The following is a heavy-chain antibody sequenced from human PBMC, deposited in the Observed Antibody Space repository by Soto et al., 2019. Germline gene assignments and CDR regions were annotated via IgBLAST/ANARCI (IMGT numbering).Heavy chain of an antibody. CDR2: INHSGST. J-gene: IGHJ2*01. CDR1: GGSFCGYY. D-gene: IGHD2-21*02. Sequence: QVQLQQWGAGLLKPSETLSLTCAVYGGSFCGYYWSWVRQPPGKGLEWIGEINHSGSTNYNPSLKSRVTISVDTSKNQFSLKLRSVTAADTAVYYCATVRGDPLYWYFDLWGRGTLVTVSS. CDR3: ATVRGDPLYWYFDL. V-gene: IGHV4-34*01.